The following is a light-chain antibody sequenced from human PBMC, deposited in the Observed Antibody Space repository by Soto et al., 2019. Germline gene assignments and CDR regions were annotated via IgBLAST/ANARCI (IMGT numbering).Light chain of an antibody. J-gene: IGLJ3*02. V-gene: IGLV1-44*01. CDR2: NND. CDR1: NSNIGSKA. CDR3: AAWDGSLNGWV. Sequence: QSVLTQPPSASGTPGQRVTISCSGSNSNIGSKAVCWYQQLPGTAPTLLIYNNDQRPSGVPDRFSGSKSGTSASLAISGLQSEDEAHYYCAAWDGSLNGWVFGGGTKLTVL.